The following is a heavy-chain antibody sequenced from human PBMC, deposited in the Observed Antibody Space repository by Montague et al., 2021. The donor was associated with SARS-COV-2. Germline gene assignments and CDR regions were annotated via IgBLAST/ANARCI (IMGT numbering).Heavy chain of an antibody. V-gene: IGHV4-39*02. CDR2: IYYGGST. CDR3: ARDQGVYCSGGSCYNFDY. CDR1: GGSISTYYY. J-gene: IGHJ4*02. Sequence: SETLSLTCTVSGGSISTYYYWGWIRQPPGKGLEWIGSIYYGGSTXSNPPLKSRVTISVDTSMNHFSLKLTSVTAADTAVYYCARDQGVYCSGGSCYNFDYWGQGTLVTVSS. D-gene: IGHD2-15*01.